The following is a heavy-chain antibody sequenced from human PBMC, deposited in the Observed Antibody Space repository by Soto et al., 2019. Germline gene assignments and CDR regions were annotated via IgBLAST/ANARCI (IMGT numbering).Heavy chain of an antibody. CDR3: ARGQRFSDWFDP. D-gene: IGHD3-3*01. V-gene: IGHV4-4*07. J-gene: IGHJ5*02. Sequence: PSETLSLTCSVSGGTISGYYWTWIRQPAGKGLEWIGRIYSSGNTKYNPSPQSRVTMSLDTSNNQFSLRLTSVTAADTAVYYCARGQRFSDWFDPWGQGTLVTVS. CDR2: IYSSGNT. CDR1: GGTISGYY.